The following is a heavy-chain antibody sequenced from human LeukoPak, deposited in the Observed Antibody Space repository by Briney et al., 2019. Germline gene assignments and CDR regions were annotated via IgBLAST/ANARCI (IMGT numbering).Heavy chain of an antibody. CDR2: INHSGST. CDR1: GGSFSGYY. Sequence: PSETLSLTCAVYGGSFSGYYWSWIRQPPGKGLEWIGEINHSGSTNYNQSLKSRVTISVDTSKNQFSLKLSSVTAADTAVYYCARGAVVAATRVYYYYMDVWGKGTTVTVSS. CDR3: ARGAVVAATRVYYYYMDV. J-gene: IGHJ6*03. V-gene: IGHV4-34*01. D-gene: IGHD2-15*01.